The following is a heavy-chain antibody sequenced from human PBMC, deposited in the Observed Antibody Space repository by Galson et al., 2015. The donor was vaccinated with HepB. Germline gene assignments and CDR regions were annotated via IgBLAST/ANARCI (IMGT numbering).Heavy chain of an antibody. CDR3: DY. CDR1: GFTFSNYG. V-gene: IGHV3-30*03. Sequence: SLRLSCAASGFTFSNYGMHWVRQAPGKGLEWVAVISYDGSNKYYADSVKGRFTISRDNSKNTLYLQMNSLRPEDTALYYCDYWGQGTLVTVSS. CDR2: ISYDGSNK. J-gene: IGHJ4*02.